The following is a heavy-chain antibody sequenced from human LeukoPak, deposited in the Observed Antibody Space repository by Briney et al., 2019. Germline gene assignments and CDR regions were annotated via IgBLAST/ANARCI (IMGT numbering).Heavy chain of an antibody. CDR3: ARRDTAMVDFDY. V-gene: IGHV5-51*01. CDR1: GYSFINYW. Sequence: GESLQISCKGSGYSFINYWIGWVRQMPGKGLEWMGIIFPGDSESRYSPSFQGQVTISADKSISTAYLQWSSLKASDTAMYYCARRDTAMVDFDYWGQGTLVTVSS. J-gene: IGHJ4*02. CDR2: IFPGDSES. D-gene: IGHD5-18*01.